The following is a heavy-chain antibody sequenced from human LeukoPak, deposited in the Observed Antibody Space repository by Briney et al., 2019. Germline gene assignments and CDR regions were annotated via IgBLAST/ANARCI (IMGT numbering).Heavy chain of an antibody. Sequence: ASVKVSCKASGYTFTGYYMHWVRQAPGQGLEWMGRINPNSGGTNYAQKFQGRVTMTRDTSISTAYMELSRLRSDDTAVYYCERESYASSGYFSPLVDYWGQGTLVTVSS. J-gene: IGHJ4*02. V-gene: IGHV1-2*06. CDR1: GYTFTGYY. CDR2: INPNSGGT. D-gene: IGHD3-22*01. CDR3: ERESYASSGYFSPLVDY.